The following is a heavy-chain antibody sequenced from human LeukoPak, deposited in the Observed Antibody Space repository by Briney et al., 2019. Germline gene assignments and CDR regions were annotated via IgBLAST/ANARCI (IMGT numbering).Heavy chain of an antibody. CDR1: GGSISSYY. Sequence: SETLSLTCTVSGGSISSYYWSWIRQPPGKGLEWIGYIYYSGGTNYNPSLKSRVTISLDTSKSQFSLKLTSVTAADTAVYYCARSGGYSSPQNYWGQGTLVTVSS. CDR2: IYYSGGT. D-gene: IGHD6-19*01. J-gene: IGHJ4*02. CDR3: ARSGGYSSPQNY. V-gene: IGHV4-59*01.